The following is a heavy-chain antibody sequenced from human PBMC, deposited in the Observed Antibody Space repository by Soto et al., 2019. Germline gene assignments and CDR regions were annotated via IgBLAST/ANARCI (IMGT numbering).Heavy chain of an antibody. CDR2: MSHSGGT. V-gene: IGHV4-39*06. Sequence: SETLSLTGAAKVGFVSSGIYSGGWTGRPQGRGLEWIGEMSHSGGTHFNPSLKSRVTISVDTSKNQFPLKMSSVTAADTALYYCARVERGTATTVVDAFDIWGPGTMVTVSS. CDR3: ARVERGTATTVVDAFDI. J-gene: IGHJ3*02. D-gene: IGHD1-1*01. CDR1: VGFVSSGIYS.